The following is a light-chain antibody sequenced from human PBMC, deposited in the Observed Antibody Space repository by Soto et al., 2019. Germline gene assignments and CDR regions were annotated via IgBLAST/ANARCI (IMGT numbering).Light chain of an antibody. J-gene: IGKJ4*01. CDR2: GAS. Sequence: IVLTQSPGTLSFSPGDTVTLSCRASQSVSSNYLAWYQHKPGQAPRPLMYGASRRATDIPDRFSGSGSGTDFTLTISRLEPEDFAMYYCQQYGTSPLTFGGGTKVDIK. CDR3: QQYGTSPLT. CDR1: QSVSSNY. V-gene: IGKV3-20*01.